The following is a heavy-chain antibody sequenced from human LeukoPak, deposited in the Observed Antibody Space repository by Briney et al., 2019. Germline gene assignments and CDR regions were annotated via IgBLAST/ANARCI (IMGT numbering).Heavy chain of an antibody. V-gene: IGHV4-39*01. CDR1: GGSISSRSYY. CDR2: IYYSGST. CDR3: ARYSYGGEDWFDP. J-gene: IGHJ5*02. Sequence: SETLSLICTVSGGSISSRSYYWGWIRQPPGKGLEWIGSIYYSGSTYYNPSLKSRVTISVDTSKNQFSLKLNSVTAADTAVYYCARYSYGGEDWFDPWGQGTLVTVSS. D-gene: IGHD5-18*01.